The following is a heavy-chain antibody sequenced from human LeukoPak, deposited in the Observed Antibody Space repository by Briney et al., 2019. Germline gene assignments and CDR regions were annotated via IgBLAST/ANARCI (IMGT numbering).Heavy chain of an antibody. Sequence: SETLSLTCAVYGGSFSGYYWSWIRQPPGKGLEWIGEINHSGSTNYNPSLKSRVTISVDTSKNQISLKLSSVTAADTAVYYCARVAGDSSGYIYGMDVWGQGTTVTVSS. J-gene: IGHJ6*02. CDR3: ARVAGDSSGYIYGMDV. D-gene: IGHD3-22*01. CDR1: GGSFSGYY. V-gene: IGHV4-34*01. CDR2: INHSGST.